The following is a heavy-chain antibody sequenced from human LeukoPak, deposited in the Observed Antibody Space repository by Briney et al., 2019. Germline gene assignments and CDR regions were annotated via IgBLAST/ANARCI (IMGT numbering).Heavy chain of an antibody. V-gene: IGHV3-21*01. CDR2: ISSSSSYI. CDR1: GFTFSSYS. D-gene: IGHD2-2*01. CDR3: ARDLPPYCSSTSCKPNWFDP. Sequence: PGGSLRLSCAASGFTFSSYSMNWVRQAPGKGLEWVSSISSSSSYIYYADSVEGRFTISRDNAKNSLYLQMNSLRAEDTAVYYCARDLPPYCSSTSCKPNWFDPWGQGTLVTVSS. J-gene: IGHJ5*02.